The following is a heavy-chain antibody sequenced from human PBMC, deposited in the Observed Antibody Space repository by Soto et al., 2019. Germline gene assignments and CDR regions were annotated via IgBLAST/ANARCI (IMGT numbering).Heavy chain of an antibody. CDR3: ARQTRTGIKDVVVVATNWFDP. J-gene: IGHJ5*02. CDR2: IYYSGST. D-gene: IGHD2-15*01. CDR1: GGSISSSSYY. Sequence: SETLSLTCTVSGGSISSSSYYWGWIRQPPGKGLERIGSIYYSGSTYYNPSIKSRVTISVDTSKNQFSLKLSSVTAADTAVYYCARQTRTGIKDVVVVATNWFDPWGQGTLVTVSS. V-gene: IGHV4-39*01.